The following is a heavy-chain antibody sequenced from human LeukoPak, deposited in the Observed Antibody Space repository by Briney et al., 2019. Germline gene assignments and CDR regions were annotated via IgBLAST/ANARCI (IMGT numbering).Heavy chain of an antibody. J-gene: IGHJ3*02. Sequence: PSETLSLTCTVSGGSISSYYWSWIRQPPGKGLEWIGYIYYSGSINYNPSLKSRVTISVDTSKNQFSLKLSSVTAADTAVYYCARSAYYYDSSGYPRDGAFDIWGQGTMVTVSS. CDR2: IYYSGSI. CDR3: ARSAYYYDSSGYPRDGAFDI. V-gene: IGHV4-59*08. CDR1: GGSISSYY. D-gene: IGHD3-22*01.